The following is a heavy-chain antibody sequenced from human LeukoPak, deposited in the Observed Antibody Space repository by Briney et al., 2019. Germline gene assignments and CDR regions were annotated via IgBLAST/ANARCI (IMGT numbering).Heavy chain of an antibody. Sequence: PSETLSLTCTVSGGSISTYYWSWLRQPPGKGLEWIGYVYYSGSTNYNPSLKSRVTISADTSKNQFSLRLTSVTAADTAVYYCARGLNNRKSGRRFDVFEIWGQGTMVTVSS. CDR2: VYYSGST. CDR1: GGSISTYY. J-gene: IGHJ3*02. CDR3: ARGLNNRKSGRRFDVFEI. D-gene: IGHD1-14*01. V-gene: IGHV4-59*01.